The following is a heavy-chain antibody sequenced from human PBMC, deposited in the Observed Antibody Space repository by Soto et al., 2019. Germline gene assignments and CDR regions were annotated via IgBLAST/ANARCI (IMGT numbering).Heavy chain of an antibody. D-gene: IGHD6-19*01. CDR3: ARDGGTSGWPGRGGNFDI. J-gene: IGHJ3*02. CDR1: GFAFRSFA. Sequence: QMQLVESGGGVVQPGGSLRLSCAASGFAFRSFAVHWVRQAPGKGLERVAFTSYDGNNTFYADSVKGRITISRDNSNNALYMETNSLRSEDTAVYYWARDGGTSGWPGRGGNFDIWGQGTMVTVSA. CDR2: TSYDGNNT. V-gene: IGHV3-30-3*01.